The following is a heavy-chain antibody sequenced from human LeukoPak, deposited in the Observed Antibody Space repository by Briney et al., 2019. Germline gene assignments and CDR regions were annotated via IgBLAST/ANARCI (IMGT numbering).Heavy chain of an antibody. V-gene: IGHV3-21*01. CDR2: ISSSSSYI. Sequence: GGSLRLSCAASGFTFSSYAMSWVRQAPGKGLEWVSSISSSSSYIYYADSVKGRFTISRDNAKNSLYLQMNSLRAEDTAVYYCARDIMIVVVITKDYYGMDVWGQGTTVTVSS. CDR3: ARDIMIVVVITKDYYGMDV. J-gene: IGHJ6*02. CDR1: GFTFSSYA. D-gene: IGHD3-22*01.